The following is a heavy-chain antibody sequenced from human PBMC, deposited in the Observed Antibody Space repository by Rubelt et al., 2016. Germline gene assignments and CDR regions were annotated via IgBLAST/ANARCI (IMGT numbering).Heavy chain of an antibody. Sequence: GSLRLSCAASGFTISNHAMSWVRQAPGKGLELVSALSGSGGSTYYADSVKGRFTISRDNSRNTLYLQMNSLRAEDTALYYCVFDFWGQGTRVTVSS. CDR1: GFTISNHA. V-gene: IGHV3-23*01. CDR2: LSGSGGST. CDR3: VFDF. J-gene: IGHJ4*02.